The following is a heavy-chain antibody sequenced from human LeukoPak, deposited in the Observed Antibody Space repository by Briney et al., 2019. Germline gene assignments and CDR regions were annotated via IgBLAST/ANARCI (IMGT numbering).Heavy chain of an antibody. CDR1: GFTYSSYA. J-gene: IGHJ6*03. CDR3: ARGSYMDV. V-gene: IGHV3-23*01. CDR2: ISGSGGGT. Sequence: GGSLRLSCAASGFTYSSYAMSWVRQAPGKGLEWVSGISGSGGGTYYADSVKGRFTISRDNSKNTLYLQMNSLRAEDTAVYYCARGSYMDVWGKGTPVTVSS.